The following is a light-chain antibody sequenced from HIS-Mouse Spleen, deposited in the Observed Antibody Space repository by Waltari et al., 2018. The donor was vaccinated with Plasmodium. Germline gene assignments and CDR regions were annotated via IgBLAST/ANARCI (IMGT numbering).Light chain of an antibody. CDR1: SLRSYY. J-gene: IGLJ3*02. CDR3: YSTDSSGNHRV. V-gene: IGLV3-19*01. Sequence: SSELTQDPAVSVALGQTVRITCQGDSLRSYYASWYQQKSGQAPVLVIYEDSKRPSGIPERFSGASSGTKATLTISWAQVEDEADYYCYSTDSSGNHRVFGGGTKLTVL. CDR2: EDS.